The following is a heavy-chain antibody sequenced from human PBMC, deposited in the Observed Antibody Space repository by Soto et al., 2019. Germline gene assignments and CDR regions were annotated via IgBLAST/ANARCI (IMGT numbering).Heavy chain of an antibody. CDR1: GGTFSSYA. CDR2: IIPIFGTA. D-gene: IGHD3-9*01. J-gene: IGHJ4*02. CDR3: ARSTIPAWVLQYFDWLSSFDY. Sequence: QVQLVQSGAEVKKPGSSVKVSCKASGGTFSSYAISWVRQAPGQGLEWMGGIIPIFGTANDAQKIQGRVTITANDTTSTAYIELSSLRSEDTAVYYCARSTIPAWVLQYFDWLSSFDYWGQGSLVTVSS. V-gene: IGHV1-69*01.